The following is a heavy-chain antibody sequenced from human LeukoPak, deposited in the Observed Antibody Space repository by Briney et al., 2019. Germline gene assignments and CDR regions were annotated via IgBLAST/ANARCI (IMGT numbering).Heavy chain of an antibody. V-gene: IGHV4-30-4*01. CDR3: ARGALLWFGEFRAFDI. J-gene: IGHJ3*02. D-gene: IGHD3-10*01. CDR2: IYYSGST. Sequence: SQTLSLTCTVSGGSISSGDYYWSWIRQPPGKGLEWIGYIYYSGSTYYNPSLKSRVTISVDTSKNQFSLKLSSVTAADTAVYYCARGALLWFGEFRAFDIWGQGTMVTVSS. CDR1: GGSISSGDYY.